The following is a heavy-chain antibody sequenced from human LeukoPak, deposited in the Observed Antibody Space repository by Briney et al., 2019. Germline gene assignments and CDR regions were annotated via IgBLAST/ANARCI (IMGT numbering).Heavy chain of an antibody. CDR3: ARHFAYSSSSYFDY. CDR2: IHYTGNT. D-gene: IGHD6-6*01. Sequence: KALETLSLTCSVSGGSISNYYWTWIRQPPGKGLEWIAYIHYTGNTNSNPSLKSRVTISVDTSKNQFSLNLTSVTAADTAVYYCARHFAYSSSSYFDYWGQGSLVTVSS. CDR1: GGSISNYY. J-gene: IGHJ4*02. V-gene: IGHV4-59*08.